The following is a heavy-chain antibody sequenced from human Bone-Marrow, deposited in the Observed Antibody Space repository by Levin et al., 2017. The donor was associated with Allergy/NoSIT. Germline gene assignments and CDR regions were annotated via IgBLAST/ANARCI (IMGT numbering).Heavy chain of an antibody. CDR2: IYYTGTT. J-gene: IGHJ5*02. CDR1: GGSISSADKY. V-gene: IGHV4-30-4*01. D-gene: IGHD2-15*01. Sequence: QTLSLTCTVSGGSISSADKYWTWIRQPPGKGLEWIGYIYYTGTTYYNPSLESRVTISVDTSRNQFSLRLTSVSYADTAVYYCARGIVVVNNWFDPWGQGTLVTVSS. CDR3: ARGIVVVNNWFDP.